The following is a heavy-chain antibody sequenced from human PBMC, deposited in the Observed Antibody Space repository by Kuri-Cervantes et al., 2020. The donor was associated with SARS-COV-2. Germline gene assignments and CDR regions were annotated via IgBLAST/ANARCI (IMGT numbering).Heavy chain of an antibody. CDR3: ARVRYCTATNCMPFCDY. J-gene: IGHJ4*02. D-gene: IGHD2-8*02. V-gene: IGHV4-61*01. CDR2: MYYTGST. Sequence: SETLSLTCTVSGGSVRSGSYYWSWIRQPPGKGLEWLGYMYYTGSTNYNPSLKSRVTISVDTSKNQFSLKLSSVTAADTAVYYCARVRYCTATNCMPFCDYWGQGTLVTVSS. CDR1: GGSVRSGSYY.